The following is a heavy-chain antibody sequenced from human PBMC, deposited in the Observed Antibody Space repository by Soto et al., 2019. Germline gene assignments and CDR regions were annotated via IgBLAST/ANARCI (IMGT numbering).Heavy chain of an antibody. D-gene: IGHD3-10*01. J-gene: IGHJ4*02. CDR3: AHTSLYYYGSGGPENYFDY. CDR1: GFSLSTSGVG. Sequence: QITLKESGPTLVKPTQTLTLTCTFSGFSLSTSGVGVGWIRQPPGKALEWLALIYWDDDKRYSPSLKSRLTTTKDTSKNQVVRTMTNMDPVDTATYYCAHTSLYYYGSGGPENYFDYWGQGTLVTVSS. CDR2: IYWDDDK. V-gene: IGHV2-5*02.